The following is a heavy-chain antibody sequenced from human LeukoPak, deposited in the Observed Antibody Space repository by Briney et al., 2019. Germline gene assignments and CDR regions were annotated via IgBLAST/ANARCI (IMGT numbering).Heavy chain of an antibody. CDR2: INPNSGGT. J-gene: IGHJ4*02. Sequence: ASVKVSCKASGYTFTGYYMHWVRPAPGQGLAWMGWINPNSGGTNYAQKFQGRVTMTRDTSISTAYMELSRLRSGDTAVYYCARAPLRQKYYFDYWGQGTLVTVSS. V-gene: IGHV1-2*02. CDR1: GYTFTGYY. D-gene: IGHD3-16*01. CDR3: ARAPLRQKYYFDY.